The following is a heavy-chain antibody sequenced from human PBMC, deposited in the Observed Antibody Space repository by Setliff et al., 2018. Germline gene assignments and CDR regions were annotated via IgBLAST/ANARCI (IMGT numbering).Heavy chain of an antibody. J-gene: IGHJ6*03. V-gene: IGHV1-24*01. CDR1: GYRLIEVS. CDR3: ARDPPHDFWSGYYGRGGYYYYMDV. D-gene: IGHD3-3*01. CDR2: FDPEDEKT. Sequence: ASVKVSCKVSGYRLIEVSMHWVRQAPGKGLEWMGGFDPEDEKTIYAQKFQGRVTMTDDTSTDTAYMELSSLRSEDTAVYYCARDPPHDFWSGYYGRGGYYYYMDVWGKGATVTVSS.